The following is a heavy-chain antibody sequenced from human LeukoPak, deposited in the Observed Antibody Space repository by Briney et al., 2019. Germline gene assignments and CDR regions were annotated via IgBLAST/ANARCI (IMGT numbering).Heavy chain of an antibody. Sequence: SETLSLTCTVSGGSISSYYWSWIRQPPGKGLEWIGYIYYSGSTNYNPSLKSRVTISVVTSKNQFSLKLSSVTAADTAVYYCARHGGIAAAGTWFDPWGQGTLVTVSS. CDR3: ARHGGIAAAGTWFDP. J-gene: IGHJ5*02. CDR2: IYYSGST. CDR1: GGSISSYY. D-gene: IGHD6-13*01. V-gene: IGHV4-59*08.